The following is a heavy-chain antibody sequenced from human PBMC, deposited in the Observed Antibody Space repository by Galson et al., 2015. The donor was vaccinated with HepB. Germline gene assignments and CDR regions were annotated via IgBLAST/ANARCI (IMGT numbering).Heavy chain of an antibody. J-gene: IGHJ4*02. CDR2: IWYGGSNK. Sequence: SLRLSCAASGFTFSSYGMHWVRQAPGKGPEWVAAIWYGGSNKYYADSAKGRFTISRNNFKNMLYLQMNTLRAADTAVYYCARRGGSRLTATFDLWGQGVVVTVSS. CDR1: GFTFSSYG. CDR3: ARRGGSRLTATFDL. V-gene: IGHV3-33*08. D-gene: IGHD2-15*01.